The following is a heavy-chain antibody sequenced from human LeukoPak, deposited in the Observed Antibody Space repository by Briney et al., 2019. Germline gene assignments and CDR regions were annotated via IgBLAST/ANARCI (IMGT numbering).Heavy chain of an antibody. Sequence: SETLSLTCTVSGGSISSYYWSWIRQPPGKGLEWIGYIYTSGSTNYNPSLKSRVTISVDTSKNQFSLKLSSVTAADTAVYYCARGEQWLTYFDDWGKGTLVTVSS. CDR2: IYTSGST. J-gene: IGHJ4*02. CDR3: ARGEQWLTYFDD. CDR1: GGSISSYY. D-gene: IGHD6-19*01. V-gene: IGHV4-4*09.